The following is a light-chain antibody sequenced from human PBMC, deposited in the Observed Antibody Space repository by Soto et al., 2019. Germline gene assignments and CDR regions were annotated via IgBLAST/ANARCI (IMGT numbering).Light chain of an antibody. Sequence: QSVLTQPPSTSGTPGQRVTISCSGSSTNVGVNPVNWYQQFPGTAPRLLIYTNDQRPSGVPGRFSGSKSGTTASLDISGLPSDDEADYYCAAWDDSLYGLVFGGGTKVTVL. CDR2: TND. CDR3: AAWDDSLYGLV. V-gene: IGLV1-44*01. J-gene: IGLJ2*01. CDR1: STNVGVNP.